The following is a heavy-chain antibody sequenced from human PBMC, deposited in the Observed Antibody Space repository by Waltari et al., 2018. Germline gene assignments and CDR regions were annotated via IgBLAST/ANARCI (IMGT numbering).Heavy chain of an antibody. D-gene: IGHD1-20*01. J-gene: IGHJ4*02. CDR2: ITVGYDT. CDR3: ATPFYNWDDPLHS. CDR1: GITFSNYA. Sequence: EVQLLESGGDLVQPGGSLRLSCAASGITFSNYAINWVRLAPGTGRVWVSAITVGYDTYYADSVKGRFTISRDTSKDTVYLHMNGLRAEDTAVYYCATPFYNWDDPLHSWGPGTLVTVSS. V-gene: IGHV3-23*01.